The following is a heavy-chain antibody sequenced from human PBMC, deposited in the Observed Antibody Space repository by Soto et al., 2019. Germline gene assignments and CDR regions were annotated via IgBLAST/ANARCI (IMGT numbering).Heavy chain of an antibody. Sequence: QFRLVQSGAAVKKPGASVRVSCKTSGYSFRIYAMNWVRQAPGLTLAWMRWISVANVNAKCAQDFEYRLTITRDTSTTTGYMELTSFTSEATANYFCARAGQQRAGYSWGQRSLVTVSS. D-gene: IGHD1-1*01. CDR3: ARAGQQRAGYS. CDR2: ISVANVNA. V-gene: IGHV1-3*01. CDR1: GYSFRIYA. J-gene: IGHJ4*02.